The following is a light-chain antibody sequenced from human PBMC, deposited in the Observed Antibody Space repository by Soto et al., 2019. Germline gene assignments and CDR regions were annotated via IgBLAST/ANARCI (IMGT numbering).Light chain of an antibody. Sequence: EVVMTQSPATLSLSPGERATLSFRASQTVSRNLAWYQQRPGQAPRLLMYDISTRAAGVPARFSGSGSETEFTLTIRSLQSEDFAVYFCQQYNNWPSFGQGTRLEI. CDR2: DIS. V-gene: IGKV3-15*01. CDR1: QTVSRN. J-gene: IGKJ5*01. CDR3: QQYNNWPS.